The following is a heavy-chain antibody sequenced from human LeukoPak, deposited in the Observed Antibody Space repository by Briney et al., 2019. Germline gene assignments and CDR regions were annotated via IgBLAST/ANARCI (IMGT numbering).Heavy chain of an antibody. CDR3: AKDLVKDIVVVPADFDY. J-gene: IGHJ4*02. D-gene: IGHD2-2*01. V-gene: IGHV3-30*02. CDR1: GFTFSSYG. Sequence: QAGGSLRLSCAASGFTFSSYGMHWVRQAPGKGLEWVAFIRYDGSNKYYADSVKGRFTISRDNSKNTLHLQMNSLRAEDTAVYYCAKDLVKDIVVVPADFDYWGQGTLVTVSS. CDR2: IRYDGSNK.